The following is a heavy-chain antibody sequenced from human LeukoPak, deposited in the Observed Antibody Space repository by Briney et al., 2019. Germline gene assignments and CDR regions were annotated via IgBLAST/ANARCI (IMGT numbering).Heavy chain of an antibody. J-gene: IGHJ4*02. V-gene: IGHV3-48*03. CDR3: ARLSH. CDR1: GFAFSSYE. Sequence: GGSLRLSCAASGFAFSSYEMNWVRQALGKGLEWVAYISSGSTTIYYADSVKGRFTISRDNAKNSLYLQMKSLRAEDTAVYYCARLSHWGQGTLVTVSS. CDR2: ISSGSTTI.